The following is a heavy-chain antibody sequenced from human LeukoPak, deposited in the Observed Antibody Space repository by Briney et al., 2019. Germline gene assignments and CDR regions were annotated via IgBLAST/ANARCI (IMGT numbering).Heavy chain of an antibody. CDR1: GYTFTSYD. Sequence: ASVKVSCKASGYTFTSYDINWVRQATGQGLEWMGWMNPNSGNTGYAQKFQGRVTMTRNTSISTAYMELSSLRFEDTAVYYCARGMRWLRLSNSYYFDYWGQGTLVTVSS. CDR3: ARGMRWLRLSNSYYFDY. J-gene: IGHJ4*02. CDR2: MNPNSGNT. D-gene: IGHD5-12*01. V-gene: IGHV1-8*01.